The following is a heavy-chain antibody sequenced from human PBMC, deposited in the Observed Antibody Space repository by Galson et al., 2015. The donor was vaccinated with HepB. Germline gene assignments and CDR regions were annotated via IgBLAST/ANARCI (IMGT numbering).Heavy chain of an antibody. J-gene: IGHJ4*02. Sequence: SLRLSCAASGFIFSNYSMNWVRQAPGKGLEWVSFINGSRSYTSRAESVRGRFTISRDNAKNLLYLQMNSLTVEDTAMYYCARGTGYSFGPFEYWGQGILVSVSS. V-gene: IGHV3-21*01. D-gene: IGHD5-18*01. CDR3: ARGTGYSFGPFEY. CDR2: INGSRSYT. CDR1: GFIFSNYS.